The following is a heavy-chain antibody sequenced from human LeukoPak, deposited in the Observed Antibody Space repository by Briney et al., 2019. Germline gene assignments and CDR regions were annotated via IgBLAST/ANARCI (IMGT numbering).Heavy chain of an antibody. D-gene: IGHD1-26*01. CDR3: AKNNGSRGYFDY. V-gene: IGHV4-39*01. CDR2: IYYSGST. J-gene: IGHJ4*02. Sequence: PSETLSLTCTVSGGSISSTSYYWGWIRQPPGKGLEYIGNIYYSGSTYYNPSLKSRVTISVDTSKNRFSLKLSSVTAADTAVYYCAKNNGSRGYFDYWGQGALVTVSS. CDR1: GGSISSTSYY.